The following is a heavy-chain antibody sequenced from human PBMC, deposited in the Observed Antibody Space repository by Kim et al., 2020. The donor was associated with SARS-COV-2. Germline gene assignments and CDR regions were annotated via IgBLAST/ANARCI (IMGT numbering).Heavy chain of an antibody. D-gene: IGHD3-10*01. V-gene: IGHV3-21*01. CDR1: GFTFSSYS. CDR2: ISSSSSYI. CDR3: ARGGWGDYYYYYYGMDV. Sequence: GGSLRLSCAASGFTFSSYSMNWVRQAPGKGLEWVSSISSSSSYIYYADSVKGRFTISRDNAKNSLYLQMNSLRAEDTAVYYCARGGWGDYYYYYYGMDVWGQGTTVTVSS. J-gene: IGHJ6*02.